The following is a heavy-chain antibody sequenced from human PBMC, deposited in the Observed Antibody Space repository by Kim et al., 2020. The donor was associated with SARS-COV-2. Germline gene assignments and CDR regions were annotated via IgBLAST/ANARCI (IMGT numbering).Heavy chain of an antibody. V-gene: IGHV3-64D*09. CDR3: VKGYCSSTSCYGGDY. Sequence: GGSLRLSCSASGFTFSSYAMHWVRQAPGKGLEYVSAISSNGGSTYYADSVKGRFTISRDNSKNTLYLQMSSLRAEDTAVYYCVKGYCSSTSCYGGDYWGQGTLVTVSS. CDR1: GFTFSSYA. D-gene: IGHD2-2*01. J-gene: IGHJ4*02. CDR2: ISSNGGST.